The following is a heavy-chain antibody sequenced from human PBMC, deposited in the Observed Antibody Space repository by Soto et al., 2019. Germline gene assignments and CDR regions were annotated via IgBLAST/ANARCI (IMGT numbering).Heavy chain of an antibody. CDR2: IIPILGIA. CDR1: GGTFSSYT. CDR3: ARDKRGLGYCSSTSCYRDTLDAFDI. Sequence: SVKVSCKASGGTFSSYTISWVRQAPGQGLEWMGRIIPILGIANYAQKFQGRVTITADKSASTAYMELSSLRSEDTAVYYCARDKRGLGYCSSTSCYRDTLDAFDIWGQGTMVTVSS. V-gene: IGHV1-69*04. D-gene: IGHD2-2*01. J-gene: IGHJ3*02.